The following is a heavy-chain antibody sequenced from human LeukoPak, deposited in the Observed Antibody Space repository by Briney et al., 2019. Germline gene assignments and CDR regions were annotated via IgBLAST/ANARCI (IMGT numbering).Heavy chain of an antibody. CDR1: GFTLSSYS. V-gene: IGHV3-48*01. CDR2: INRSGGTI. Sequence: QPGGSLRLSCAASGFTLSSYSMNWVRQAPGKGLEWVSYINRSGGTIYYADSVKGRFTISRDSAKNSLYLQMNSLRAEDTAVYYCARDAESGSYYHLVDYWGQGTLVTVSS. J-gene: IGHJ4*02. D-gene: IGHD1-26*01. CDR3: ARDAESGSYYHLVDY.